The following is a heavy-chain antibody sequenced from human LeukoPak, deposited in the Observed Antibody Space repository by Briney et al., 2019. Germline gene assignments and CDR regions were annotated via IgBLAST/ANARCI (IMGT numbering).Heavy chain of an antibody. CDR3: ARDQGSCSWHTFDY. J-gene: IGHJ4*02. CDR2: IYTSAST. V-gene: IGHV4-61*02. CDR1: GGSISSGSYY. Sequence: SETLSLTCTVSGGSISSGSYYWSWIRQPAGKGLEWIWRIYTSASTNYNPSLTSRVTISVDTSKNQFSLKLSSVTAADTAVYYCARDQGSCSWHTFDYWGQGTLVTVSS. D-gene: IGHD6-13*01.